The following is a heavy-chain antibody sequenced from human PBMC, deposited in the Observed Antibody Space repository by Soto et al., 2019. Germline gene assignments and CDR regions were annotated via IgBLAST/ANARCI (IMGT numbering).Heavy chain of an antibody. V-gene: IGHV1-69*01. J-gene: IGHJ6*02. CDR1: GGTFSSYA. Sequence: QVQLVQSGAEVKKPGSSVKVTCKASGGTFSSYAISWVRQAPGQGLEWMGGIIPIFGRANYAQKFKGRVTITADESTSKAYMELSSLRSEDTAVYYCARRFAAGGANYGMEVWGQGTTVTVSS. CDR3: ARRFAAGGANYGMEV. D-gene: IGHD6-13*01. CDR2: IIPIFGRA.